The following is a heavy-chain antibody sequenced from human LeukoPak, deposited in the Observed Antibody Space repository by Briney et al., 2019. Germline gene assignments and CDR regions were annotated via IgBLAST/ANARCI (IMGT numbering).Heavy chain of an antibody. CDR2: ISPSGSAI. CDR3: ARGDDSNDYYFDYYMAV. D-gene: IGHD4-11*01. CDR1: GFTFSDYY. J-gene: IGHJ6*03. V-gene: IGHV3-11*04. Sequence: GGSLRLSYVASGFTFSDYYMSWIRLASGHGLEWLSYISPSGSAIYYADSVKGRFTISRDNAKNSLYLQMNSLRAEDTAVYYCARGDDSNDYYFDYYMAVWGNGTTVTVSS.